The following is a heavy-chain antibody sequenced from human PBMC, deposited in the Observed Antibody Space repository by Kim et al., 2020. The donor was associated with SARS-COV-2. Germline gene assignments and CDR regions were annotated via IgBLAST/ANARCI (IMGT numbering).Heavy chain of an antibody. Sequence: DSVKGRFTNSRDNTKNTLYLQMTSLNAEDTAVYYCAKDPYYDFWSGYYFDYWGQGTLVTVSS. V-gene: IGHV3-23*01. D-gene: IGHD3-3*01. CDR3: AKDPYYDFWSGYYFDY. J-gene: IGHJ4*02.